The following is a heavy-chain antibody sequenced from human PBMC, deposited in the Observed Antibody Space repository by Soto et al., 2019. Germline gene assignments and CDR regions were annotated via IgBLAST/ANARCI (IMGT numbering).Heavy chain of an antibody. D-gene: IGHD2-2*01. Sequence: SETLSLTCAVYAGSFSDNYWSWIRQPPGKGLEWIGEINQSGSTNYNPSLKSRVTISVDTSKNQFSLKLSSVTAADTAVYYCARGLTYCSSTTCAETRFDPWGQGTLVTVSS. CDR1: AGSFSDNY. J-gene: IGHJ5*02. V-gene: IGHV4-34*01. CDR3: ARGLTYCSSTTCAETRFDP. CDR2: INQSGST.